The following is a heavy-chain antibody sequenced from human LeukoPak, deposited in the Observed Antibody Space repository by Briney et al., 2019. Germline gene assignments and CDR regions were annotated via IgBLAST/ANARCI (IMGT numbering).Heavy chain of an antibody. CDR1: GGSFSGYY. Sequence: PSETLSLTCAVYGGSFSGYYWSWIRQPPGKGLEWIGEINHSGSTNYNPSLKSRVTISVDTSKNQFSLKLSSVTAADTAVYYCARANTVTTGITMIVVAPNWFDPWGQGTLVTVSS. CDR3: ARANTVTTGITMIVVAPNWFDP. J-gene: IGHJ5*02. D-gene: IGHD3-22*01. V-gene: IGHV4-34*01. CDR2: INHSGST.